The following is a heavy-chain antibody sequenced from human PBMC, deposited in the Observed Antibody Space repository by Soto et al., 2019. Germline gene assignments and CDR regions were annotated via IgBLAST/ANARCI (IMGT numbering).Heavy chain of an antibody. D-gene: IGHD3-10*01. J-gene: IGHJ4*02. CDR2: ISDDGVSK. Sequence: GSLRLSCAASGFTFSNYGMHWVRQAPGKGLEWVAVISDDGVSKYYADSVQGRFTISRDNSESAVFLQMNSLRPDDTALYFCARAYYFGSGTSYTLYYWGQGTQVTVSS. V-gene: IGHV3-30*03. CDR1: GFTFSNYG. CDR3: ARAYYFGSGTSYTLYY.